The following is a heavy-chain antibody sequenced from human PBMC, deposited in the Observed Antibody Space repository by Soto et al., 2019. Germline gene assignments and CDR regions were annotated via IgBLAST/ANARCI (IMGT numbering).Heavy chain of an antibody. V-gene: IGHV4-34*01. CDR2: ISDSGNT. CDR3: ARDNRSGYYFEY. D-gene: IGHD3-3*01. CDR1: GGSFSGYQ. Sequence: SETLSLTCAVYGGSFSGYQWTWIRQPPGKGLEWIGEISDSGNTNYNPSLKSRVTISVDRSKNQFSLKLNSVTAADTAVYYCARDNRSGYYFEYWGQGTPVTVSS. J-gene: IGHJ4*02.